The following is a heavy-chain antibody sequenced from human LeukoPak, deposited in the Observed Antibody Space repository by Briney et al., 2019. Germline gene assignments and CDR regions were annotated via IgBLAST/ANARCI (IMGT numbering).Heavy chain of an antibody. D-gene: IGHD3-10*01. Sequence: GGSLRLSCAVSGFTFNNYAMTWVRQAPGKGLEWVSLISGSGGGTHYADSVKGRFTISRDNSKNTLYLQLNSLRADDTAVYYCGKSRGSSLPMSRFFEYWGQGTLVTVSS. J-gene: IGHJ4*02. CDR3: GKSRGSSLPMSRFFEY. CDR2: ISGSGGGT. V-gene: IGHV3-23*01. CDR1: GFTFNNYA.